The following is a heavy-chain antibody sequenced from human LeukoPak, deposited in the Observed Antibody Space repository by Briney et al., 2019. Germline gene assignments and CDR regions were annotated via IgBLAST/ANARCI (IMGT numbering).Heavy chain of an antibody. Sequence: GGSLRLSCSASGFTFSSYAMHWVRQAPGKGLGYVSAISSNGGSTYYADSVKGRFTISRDNSKNTVCLQMSSLRAEDTAVYYCVKSYYDSNGRRVAFGIWGQGTMVTVSS. CDR2: ISSNGGST. CDR1: GFTFSSYA. CDR3: VKSYYDSNGRRVAFGI. J-gene: IGHJ3*02. V-gene: IGHV3-64D*09. D-gene: IGHD3-22*01.